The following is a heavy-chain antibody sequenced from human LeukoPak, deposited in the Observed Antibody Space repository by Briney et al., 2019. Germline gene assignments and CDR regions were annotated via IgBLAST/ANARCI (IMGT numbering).Heavy chain of an antibody. CDR1: GGTFSSYA. CDR2: IIPIFGTA. V-gene: IGHV1-69*13. D-gene: IGHD1-26*01. J-gene: IGHJ4*02. Sequence: ASVEVSCKASGGTFSSYAISWVRQTPGQGLDWMGGIIPIFGTANYAQKFQGRVTITADESTSTAYMELSSLRSEDTAVYYCARDGPGSYYGGFDYWGQGTLVTVCS. CDR3: ARDGPGSYYGGFDY.